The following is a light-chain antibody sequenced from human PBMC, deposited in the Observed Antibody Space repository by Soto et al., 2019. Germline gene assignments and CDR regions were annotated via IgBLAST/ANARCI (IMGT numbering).Light chain of an antibody. CDR1: QSISSW. Sequence: DIQMTQSPSTLSASVGDRVTITCRASQSISSWLAWYQQKPGKAHKLLIYKASSLESGVPSRVSGSGSGTEFTLTISSLQPDDFATYYCQQYNSMITFGQGTRLEIK. CDR3: QQYNSMIT. J-gene: IGKJ5*01. V-gene: IGKV1-5*03. CDR2: KAS.